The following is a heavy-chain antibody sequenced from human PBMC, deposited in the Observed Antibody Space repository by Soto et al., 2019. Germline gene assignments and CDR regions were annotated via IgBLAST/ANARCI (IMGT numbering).Heavy chain of an antibody. CDR2: RDPKRGET. CDR1: EYTLTELS. V-gene: IGHV1-24*01. J-gene: IGHJ4*02. D-gene: IGHD3-16*01. Sequence: GASVKVSCKVSEYTLTELSIHWVLQAPGKGLEWIGGRDPKRGETIYTQRFQDRVTLTDDVSADTAYMELSSLRSDDTAVYYCAAGDYSVVWGVYWGQGTLVTVSS. CDR3: AAGDYSVVWGVY.